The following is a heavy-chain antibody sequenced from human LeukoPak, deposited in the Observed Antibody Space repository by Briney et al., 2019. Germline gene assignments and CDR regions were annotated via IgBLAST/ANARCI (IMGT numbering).Heavy chain of an antibody. CDR2: IIPMFGTA. CDR1: GGTFSSYA. Sequence: SVKVSCKASGGTFSSYAISWVRQAPGQGLEWMGGIIPMFGTAKYAQNFEGRVKIIADESTSTAYMELSSLRSEDTAVYYCARASDYVWGSYPTDYWGQGTLVTVSS. J-gene: IGHJ4*02. V-gene: IGHV1-69*13. CDR3: ARASDYVWGSYPTDY. D-gene: IGHD3-16*02.